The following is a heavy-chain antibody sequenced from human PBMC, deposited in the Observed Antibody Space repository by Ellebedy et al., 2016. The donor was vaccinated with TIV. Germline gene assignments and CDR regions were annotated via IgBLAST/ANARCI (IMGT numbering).Heavy chain of an antibody. D-gene: IGHD3-16*02. CDR3: AKDSGGSLNHYFDS. CDR2: ITRLGDTT. V-gene: IGHV3-23*01. Sequence: PGGSLRLSCAASGFTFNRYAMTWVRQAPGKGLEWVSTITRLGDTTFYADSVKGRFTISSDHSKNTVYLQMNTLRAEDTAVYYCAKDSGGSLNHYFDSWGQGTLVTVSS. CDR1: GFTFNRYA. J-gene: IGHJ4*02.